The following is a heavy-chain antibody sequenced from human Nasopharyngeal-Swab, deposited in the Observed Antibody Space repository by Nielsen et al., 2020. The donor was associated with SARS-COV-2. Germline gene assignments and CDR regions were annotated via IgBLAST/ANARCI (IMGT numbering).Heavy chain of an antibody. CDR1: GGPFSGFS. Sequence: SETLSLTCDVNGGPFSGFSWSWIRQSPGKGLEWIGEISSSGNTNYNPSLQNPSLNGRVTLSLTSSDNQFSLEVTSVAVADTAVYYCARGVKRSGNWYFDLWGRGALVTVSS. V-gene: IGHV4-34*01. J-gene: IGHJ2*01. D-gene: IGHD1-26*01. CDR2: ISSSGNT. CDR3: ARGVKRSGNWYFDL.